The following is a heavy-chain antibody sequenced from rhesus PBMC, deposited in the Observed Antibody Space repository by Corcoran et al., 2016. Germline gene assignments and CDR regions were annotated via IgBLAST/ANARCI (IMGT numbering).Heavy chain of an antibody. D-gene: IGHD2-21*01. Sequence: EVQLVESGGGLVQPGGSLRVSCAASGYTFTDHYLNWVRQAPGKGLEWMGGVDPEAGEADYAQKFQDRVTITADISTDTAYMELSSLRSEDTAVYYCARGYCTGSGCYYYYFDYWGQGVLVTVSS. CDR3: ARGYCTGSGCYYYYFDY. V-gene: IGHV1-111*02. CDR1: GYTFTDHY. J-gene: IGHJ4*01. CDR2: VDPEAGEA.